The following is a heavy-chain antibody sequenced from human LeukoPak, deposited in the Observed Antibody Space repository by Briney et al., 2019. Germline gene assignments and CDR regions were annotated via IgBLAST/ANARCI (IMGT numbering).Heavy chain of an antibody. CDR3: ARRPAAVDK. V-gene: IGHV4-4*07. J-gene: IGHJ4*02. Sequence: SETLSLTCTVSGGSISSYYWSWIRQPAGKALEWIGRMYSSGSTNYNASLKSRVTMSVDTSKNQFSLKLSSVTAADTAMYYCARRPAAVDKWGRGTLVTVSS. CDR1: GGSISSYY. CDR2: MYSSGST. D-gene: IGHD2-2*01.